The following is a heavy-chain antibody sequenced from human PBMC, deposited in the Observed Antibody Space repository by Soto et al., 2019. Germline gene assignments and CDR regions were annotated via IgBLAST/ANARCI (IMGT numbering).Heavy chain of an antibody. CDR2: ISYDGSNK. CDR3: ASDRRRGTAMFLPVGMDV. D-gene: IGHD5-18*01. CDR1: GFTFSSYA. V-gene: IGHV3-30-3*01. J-gene: IGHJ6*02. Sequence: QVQLVESGGGVVQPGRSLRLSCAASGFTFSSYAMHWVRQAPGKGLEWVAVISYDGSNKYYADSVKGRFTISRDNSKNTLYLQMNSLRAEDTAVYHCASDRRRGTAMFLPVGMDVWGQGTTVTVSS.